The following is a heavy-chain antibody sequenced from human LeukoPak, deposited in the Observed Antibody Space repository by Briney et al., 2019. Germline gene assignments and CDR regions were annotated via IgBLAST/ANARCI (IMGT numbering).Heavy chain of an antibody. Sequence: GASVKVSCKTSGYTFTGYYVNWVRQAPGQGLEWRGWVNPYNGVTHFSQKFQCRVTITRDTAISTTYMELNRLTSDDPAVYYCARYSVDSGPWFPEFWGQGTLVTVSS. CDR2: VNPYNGVT. V-gene: IGHV1-2*02. CDR1: GYTFTGYY. D-gene: IGHD1-26*01. CDR3: ARYSVDSGPWFPEF. J-gene: IGHJ4*02.